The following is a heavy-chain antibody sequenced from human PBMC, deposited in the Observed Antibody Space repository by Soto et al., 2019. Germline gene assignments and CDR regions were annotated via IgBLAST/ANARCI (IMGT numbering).Heavy chain of an antibody. CDR3: AKDYDFWSGPRPVDY. V-gene: IGHV3-23*01. Sequence: GGSPRLSCAASGFTFSSYAMSWVRQAPGKGLEWVSAISGSGGSTYYADSVKGRFTISRDNSKNTLYLQMNSLRAEDTAVYYCAKDYDFWSGPRPVDYWGQGTLVTLSS. J-gene: IGHJ4*02. D-gene: IGHD3-3*01. CDR2: ISGSGGST. CDR1: GFTFSSYA.